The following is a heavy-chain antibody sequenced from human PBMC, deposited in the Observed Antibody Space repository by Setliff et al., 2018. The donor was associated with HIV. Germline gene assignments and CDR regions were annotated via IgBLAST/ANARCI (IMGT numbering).Heavy chain of an antibody. V-gene: IGHV3-7*01. CDR2: INQDGSEE. J-gene: IGHJ4*02. CDR3: ARKGYYSDSSGYYPLPFDS. D-gene: IGHD3-22*01. CDR1: GFTFTTFY. Sequence: GGSLRLSCAVSGFTFTTFYMGWVRQAPGKGLEWVANINQDGSEEYYVDSVKGRFTISRDNAKNSLYLQMNSLRAEDTAVYYCARKGYYSDSSGYYPLPFDSWGQGTLVTVSS.